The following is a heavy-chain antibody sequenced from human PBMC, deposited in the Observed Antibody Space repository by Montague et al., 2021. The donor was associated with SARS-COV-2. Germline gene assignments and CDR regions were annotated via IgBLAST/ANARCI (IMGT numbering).Heavy chain of an antibody. Sequence: SETLSLTCIVSGSSVRSYYWSWIRQPPGKGLEWIGYIYDSGSTNYNPSLKSRVTISVDTSKNQFSLKLSSVTAADTAVYYCARERGPYYFDSSGYHNAFVIWGQGTMVTVSS. V-gene: IGHV4-59*02. J-gene: IGHJ3*02. CDR3: ARERGPYYFDSSGYHNAFVI. D-gene: IGHD3-22*01. CDR1: GSSVRSYY. CDR2: IYDSGST.